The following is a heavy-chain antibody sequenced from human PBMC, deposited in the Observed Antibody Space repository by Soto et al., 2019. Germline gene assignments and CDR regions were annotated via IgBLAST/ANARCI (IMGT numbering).Heavy chain of an antibody. D-gene: IGHD2-21*01. CDR3: VRVGVVARPY. CDR2: ISSDGATM. V-gene: IGHV3-48*03. J-gene: IGHJ4*02. Sequence: PGGSLGLSCEVSVVPISQFEMTWVRQAPGKGLEWVSSISSDGATMYYADSVKGRFTISRDNDKNSLYLQMNSLKGEDTATYYCVRVGVVARPYWGQGTPVTVSS. CDR1: VVPISQFE.